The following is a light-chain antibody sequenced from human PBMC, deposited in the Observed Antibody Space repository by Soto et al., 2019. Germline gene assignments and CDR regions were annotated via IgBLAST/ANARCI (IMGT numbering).Light chain of an antibody. CDR3: LQHNSYPIT. CDR2: AAS. Sequence: IQMTQSPSSLSASVGDRVTITCRASQSITTYLGWYQQKPGKAPKRLIYAASSLQSGVPSRFSGSGSGTEFTLTISSLQPEDFATYYCLQHNSYPITFGQGTRLEI. V-gene: IGKV1-17*01. J-gene: IGKJ5*01. CDR1: QSITTY.